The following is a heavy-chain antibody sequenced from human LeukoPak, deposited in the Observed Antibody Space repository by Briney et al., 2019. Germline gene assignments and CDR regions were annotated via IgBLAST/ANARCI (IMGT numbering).Heavy chain of an antibody. Sequence: GASVKVSCKVSGYTLSEFSMHWVRQAPGKGLEWMGGFDPEDGKTIYAQKFQGRVTMTEDTSTDTAYMELSSLRSEDTAVYYCATRRMRPDGYNPYYYYYYMDVWGKGTTVTVSS. V-gene: IGHV1-24*01. CDR3: ATRRMRPDGYNPYYYYYYMDV. CDR2: FDPEDGKT. CDR1: GYTLSEFS. D-gene: IGHD5-24*01. J-gene: IGHJ6*03.